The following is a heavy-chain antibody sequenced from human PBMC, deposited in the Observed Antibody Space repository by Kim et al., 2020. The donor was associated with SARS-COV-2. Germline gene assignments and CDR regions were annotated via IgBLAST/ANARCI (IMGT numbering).Heavy chain of an antibody. J-gene: IGHJ5*02. D-gene: IGHD5-18*01. Sequence: YSHPTLKIRVTISVDTSKNQFSLKLRSVTAADTAVYYCAKDTAMVNGFDPWGQGTLVTVSS. V-gene: IGHV4-39*01. CDR3: AKDTAMVNGFDP.